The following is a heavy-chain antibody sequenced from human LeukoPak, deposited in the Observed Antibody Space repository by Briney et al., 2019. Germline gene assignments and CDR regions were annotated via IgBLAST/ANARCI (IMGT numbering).Heavy chain of an antibody. V-gene: IGHV1-2*02. CDR1: GYTFTGYY. J-gene: IGHJ4*02. Sequence: GASVKVSCKASGYTFTGYYMHWVRQAPGQGLEWMGWINPNSGGTNYAQKFQGRVTMTRDTSISTAYMELSRLRSDGTAVYYCARVDSSGYYGNFDYWGQGTLVTVSS. CDR2: INPNSGGT. CDR3: ARVDSSGYYGNFDY. D-gene: IGHD3-22*01.